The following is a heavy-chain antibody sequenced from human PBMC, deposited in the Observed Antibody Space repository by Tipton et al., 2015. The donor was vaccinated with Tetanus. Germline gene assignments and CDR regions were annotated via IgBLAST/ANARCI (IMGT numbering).Heavy chain of an antibody. Sequence: PVQPLEWVSAISPSSDATFHADSVKGRLIISRDNSKDTLYLQMNNLRAEDTAVYYCATRLRAGAYGSPLEYWGQGSLVTVSS. CDR2: ISPSSDAT. J-gene: IGHJ4*02. D-gene: IGHD4-17*01. V-gene: IGHV3-23*01. CDR3: ATRLRAGAYGSPLEY.